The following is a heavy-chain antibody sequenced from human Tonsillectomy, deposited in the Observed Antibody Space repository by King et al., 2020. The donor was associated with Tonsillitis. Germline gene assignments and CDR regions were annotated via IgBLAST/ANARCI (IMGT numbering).Heavy chain of an antibody. CDR3: AGVDFWTSDY. D-gene: IGHD3/OR15-3a*01. CDR2: INQDGSEK. CDR1: GFTFSSYC. V-gene: IGHV3-7*03. Sequence: VQLVESGGGLVQPGGSLRLSCAASGFTFSSYCMNWVRQAPGKGLEWVANINQDGSEKFYLDSVKGRFIISRDNAKNSLYLQMNSLRAEDTAVYYCAGVDFWTSDYWGQGTLVTVSS. J-gene: IGHJ4*02.